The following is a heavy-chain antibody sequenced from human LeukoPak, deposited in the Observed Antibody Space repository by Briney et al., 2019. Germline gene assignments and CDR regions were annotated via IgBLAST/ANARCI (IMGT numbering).Heavy chain of an antibody. V-gene: IGHV3-48*03. CDR1: GFTFSTYE. CDR3: ARGSAHLYYFDF. J-gene: IGHJ4*02. D-gene: IGHD3-3*01. Sequence: GGSPRLSCAASGFTFSTYEMNWVRQAPGKGLEWVSYISNGGNTIYYADSVKGRFTISRDNAKNSLYLQMNILRAEDTAVYYCARGSAHLYYFDFWGLGILVTVSS. CDR2: ISNGGNTI.